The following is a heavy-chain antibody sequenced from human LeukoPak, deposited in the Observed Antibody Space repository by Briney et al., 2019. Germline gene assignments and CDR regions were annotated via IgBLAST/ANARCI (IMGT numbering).Heavy chain of an antibody. CDR2: IYYSGST. Sequence: PSETLSLTCTVSGGSISSYYWSWIRQPPGKGLEWIGYIYYSGSTNYNPSLKSRVTISVDTSKNQFSLKLSPVTAADTAVYYCAGYTYYYDSSNYPGAFDIWGQGTMVTVSS. CDR1: GGSISSYY. V-gene: IGHV4-59*08. D-gene: IGHD3-22*01. CDR3: AGYTYYYDSSNYPGAFDI. J-gene: IGHJ3*02.